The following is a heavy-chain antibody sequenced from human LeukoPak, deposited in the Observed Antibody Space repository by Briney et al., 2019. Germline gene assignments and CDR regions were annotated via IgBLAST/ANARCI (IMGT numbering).Heavy chain of an antibody. CDR1: GGSISSYF. CDR2: IYDSGST. Sequence: NASETLSLTCTVSGGSISSYFWSWIRQPPGKGLEWIGYIYDSGSTCYNPSLKSRVTISVDTSKKQFSLKVISVTAADTAVYYCARDLYGYSANWYKRENPFDIWGQGTMVTVSS. J-gene: IGHJ3*02. V-gene: IGHV4-59*01. D-gene: IGHD6-13*01. CDR3: ARDLYGYSANWYKRENPFDI.